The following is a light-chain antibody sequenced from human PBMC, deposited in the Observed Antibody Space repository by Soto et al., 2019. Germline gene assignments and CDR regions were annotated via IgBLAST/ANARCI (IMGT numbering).Light chain of an antibody. Sequence: QAVLSQSPSASGTPGQRVTISCSGSSSNIGSNYVFWYQQLPGTAPKVLIYRNYQRPSGVPDRFSGSQSGSSASLAISGLRSEDEADYSCAAWDDSLRGWVFGGGTKLTVL. CDR3: AAWDDSLRGWV. CDR2: RNY. CDR1: SSNIGSNY. V-gene: IGLV1-47*01. J-gene: IGLJ3*02.